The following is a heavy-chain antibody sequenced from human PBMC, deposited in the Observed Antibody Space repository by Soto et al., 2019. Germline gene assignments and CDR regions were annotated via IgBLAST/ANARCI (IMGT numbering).Heavy chain of an antibody. V-gene: IGHV3-11*01. CDR1: GFTFSDYY. CDR3: ARAPYARFGVVTHDAFDI. J-gene: IGHJ3*02. D-gene: IGHD3-3*01. CDR2: ISSSGSTI. Sequence: GGSLRLSCAASGFTFSDYYMSWIRQAPGKGLEWVSYISSSGSTIYYADSVKGRFTISRDNAKNSLYLQMNSLRAEDTAVYYCARAPYARFGVVTHDAFDIWGQGTMVTVSS.